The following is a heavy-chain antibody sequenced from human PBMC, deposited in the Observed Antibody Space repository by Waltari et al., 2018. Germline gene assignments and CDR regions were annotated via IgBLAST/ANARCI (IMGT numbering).Heavy chain of an antibody. CDR1: GGTISSSSYY. CDR3: ARGFGSATTSRFDP. J-gene: IGHJ5*02. D-gene: IGHD5-12*01. V-gene: IGHV4-39*07. CDR2: MDYSGRT. Sequence: QLQLQESGPGLVKPPETLYLTRTVSGGTISSSSYYWGWIRQPPEKGLEWVASMDYSGRTYYNPSLKSRVTISVDTSKNQFSLEVRSVTAADTAVYYCARGFGSATTSRFDPWGQGIVVTVSS.